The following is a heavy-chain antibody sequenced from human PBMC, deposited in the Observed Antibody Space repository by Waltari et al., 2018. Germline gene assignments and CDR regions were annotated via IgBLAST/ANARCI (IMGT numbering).Heavy chain of an antibody. J-gene: IGHJ4*02. CDR1: GGSISSSSYY. CDR3: ARERELHPYYFDY. Sequence: QLQLQESGPGLVKPSETLSLTCTVSGGSISSSSYYWGWIRQPPGKGLEWIGSIDYSGSTYYNPSLKSRVTISVDTSKNQFSLKLRSVTAADTAVYYCARERELHPYYFDYWGQGTLVTVSS. D-gene: IGHD1-26*01. V-gene: IGHV4-39*07. CDR2: IDYSGST.